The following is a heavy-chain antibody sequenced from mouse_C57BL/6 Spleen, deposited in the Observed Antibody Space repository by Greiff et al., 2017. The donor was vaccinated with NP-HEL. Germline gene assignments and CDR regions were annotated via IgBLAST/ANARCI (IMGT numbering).Heavy chain of an antibody. J-gene: IGHJ2*01. V-gene: IGHV3-6*01. Sequence: EVQLQESGPGLVKPSQSLSLTCSVTGYSITSGYYWNWIRQFPGNKLEWMGYISYDGSNNYNPSLKNRISITRDTSKNQFFLKLNSVTTEDTATYYCARGYGSSPSYWGQGTTLTVSS. CDR2: ISYDGSN. CDR1: GYSITSGYY. CDR3: ARGYGSSPSY. D-gene: IGHD1-1*01.